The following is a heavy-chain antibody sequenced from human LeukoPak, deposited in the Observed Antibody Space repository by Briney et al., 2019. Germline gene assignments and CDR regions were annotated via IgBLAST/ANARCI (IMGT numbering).Heavy chain of an antibody. CDR2: IWYDGSNK. J-gene: IGHJ4*02. Sequence: PGGSLRLSCAASGFTFSSYGMHWVRQAPGKGLEWVAVIWYDGSNKYYADSVKGRFTISRDNSKNTLYPQMNSLRAEDTAVYYCANDRDTSYNSDYWGQGTLVTVSS. CDR1: GFTFSSYG. D-gene: IGHD1-26*01. CDR3: ANDRDTSYNSDY. V-gene: IGHV3-33*06.